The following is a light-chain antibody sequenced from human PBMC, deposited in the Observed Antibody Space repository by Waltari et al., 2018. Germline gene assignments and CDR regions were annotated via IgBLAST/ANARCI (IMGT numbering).Light chain of an antibody. CDR2: GTS. CDR1: GSNLGAGYD. CDR3: QSYDTSLSVV. J-gene: IGLJ2*01. Sequence: QSVLTPPPSVSGAPGQRVSIPCTGTGSNLGAGYDVHWYQQLPGKAPRLLIYGTSSRPPGVPDRFFGSQAGTSASLAITGLQAEDEADYYCQSYDTSLSVVFGGGTKLTVL. V-gene: IGLV1-40*01.